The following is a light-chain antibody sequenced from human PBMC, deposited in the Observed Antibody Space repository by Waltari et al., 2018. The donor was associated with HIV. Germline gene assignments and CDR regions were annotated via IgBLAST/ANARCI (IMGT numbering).Light chain of an antibody. CDR3: QQRSTWPRT. V-gene: IGKV3-11*01. Sequence: EIVLTQSPATLSLSPGERATLSCRASQSVSSYLAWYQQKPGQAPRLLIYDVSNRATGIPARFSGSGSGTDFTLTISSLEPEDFAVYYSQQRSTWPRTFGPGTKVDIK. CDR2: DVS. CDR1: QSVSSY. J-gene: IGKJ3*01.